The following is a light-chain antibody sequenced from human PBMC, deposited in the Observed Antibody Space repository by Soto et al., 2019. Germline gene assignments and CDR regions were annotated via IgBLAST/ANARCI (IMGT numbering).Light chain of an antibody. CDR1: QTINNN. J-gene: IGKJ1*01. V-gene: IGKV3-15*01. Sequence: MTQAPATLSVSPGEISTLSFRASQTINNNVAWYQLKDGQVPRLVIYGASTRATDIPARFSGSGSGTDFTLTISSLQSEDFAEYHCQQYNNWPQTFGQGTKVDIK. CDR2: GAS. CDR3: QQYNNWPQT.